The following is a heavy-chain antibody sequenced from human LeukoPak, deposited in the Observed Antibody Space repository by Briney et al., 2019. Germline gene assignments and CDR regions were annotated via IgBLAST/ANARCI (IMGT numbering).Heavy chain of an antibody. CDR3: AREMIVVPQNWFDP. D-gene: IGHD3-22*01. Sequence: GGSLRLSCTVSGFTVSSNSMSWIRQAPGKGLEWVSYISSSGSTIYYADSVKGRFTISRDNAKNSLYLQMNSLRAEDTAVYYCAREMIVVPQNWFDPWGQGTLVTVSS. CDR1: GFTVSSNS. V-gene: IGHV3-11*04. J-gene: IGHJ5*02. CDR2: ISSSGSTI.